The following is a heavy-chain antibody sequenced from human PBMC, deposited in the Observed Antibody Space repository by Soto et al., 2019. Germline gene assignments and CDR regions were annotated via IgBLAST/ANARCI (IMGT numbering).Heavy chain of an antibody. D-gene: IGHD3-10*01. Sequence: QVQLVQSGAEVKKPGSSVKVSCKASGGTFSSYTISWVRQAPGQGLEWMGRIIPILGIANYPQKFQGRVTITADESTSTAHLELSSVRSDDKSVYYCAETSTYGSGSYQFDPWGQGTLVTVSS. V-gene: IGHV1-69*02. J-gene: IGHJ5*02. CDR1: GGTFSSYT. CDR3: AETSTYGSGSYQFDP. CDR2: IIPILGIA.